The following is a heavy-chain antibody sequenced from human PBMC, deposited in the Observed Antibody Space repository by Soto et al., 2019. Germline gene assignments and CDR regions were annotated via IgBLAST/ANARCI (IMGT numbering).Heavy chain of an antibody. D-gene: IGHD5-18*01. Sequence: QVQLQESGPGLVRPSQTLSLTCTVSGGSISSGGYYWSWIRQHPGKGLEWIGYIYYSGSTYYNPSLKSRVTISVDTSKNQFSLKLSSVTAADTAVYYCARDGGYSYGEGGGMDVWGQGTTVTVSS. CDR3: ARDGGYSYGEGGGMDV. V-gene: IGHV4-31*03. CDR2: IYYSGST. CDR1: GGSISSGGYY. J-gene: IGHJ6*02.